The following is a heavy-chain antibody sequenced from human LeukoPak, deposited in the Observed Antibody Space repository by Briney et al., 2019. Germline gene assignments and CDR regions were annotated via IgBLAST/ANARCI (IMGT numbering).Heavy chain of an antibody. J-gene: IGHJ4*02. CDR3: ARDLKSSGWYEGFDY. Sequence: GGSLRLSCAASGFTFTNYWMSWVRQAPGKGLEWVSVIYSGGSTYYAGSVKGRFTMSRDNSKSALYLQMNNLRAEDTALYYCARDLKSSGWYEGFDYWGQGTLVTVSS. D-gene: IGHD6-19*01. V-gene: IGHV3-53*01. CDR2: IYSGGST. CDR1: GFTFTNYW.